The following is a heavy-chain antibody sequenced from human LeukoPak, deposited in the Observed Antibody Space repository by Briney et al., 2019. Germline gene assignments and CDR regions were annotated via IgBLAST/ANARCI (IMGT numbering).Heavy chain of an antibody. V-gene: IGHV3-23*01. D-gene: IGHD2-15*01. Sequence: GGSLRLSCAASGFTFSSYAMGWVRQAPGKGLEWVSAISGSGGSTYYADSVKGRFTISRDNSKNTLYLQMNSLRAEDTAVYYCAKGGGYCSGGSCYRGYYFDYWGQGTLVTVSS. CDR3: AKGGGYCSGGSCYRGYYFDY. CDR1: GFTFSSYA. CDR2: ISGSGGST. J-gene: IGHJ4*02.